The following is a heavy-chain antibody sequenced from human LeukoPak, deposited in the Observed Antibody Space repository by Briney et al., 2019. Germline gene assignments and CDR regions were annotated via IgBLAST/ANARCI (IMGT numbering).Heavy chain of an antibody. J-gene: IGHJ6*02. Sequence: AASVKVSCKASGYTFTSYAMNWVRQAPGQGLEWMGWINTNTGNPTYAQGFTGRFVFSLDTSVSTAYLQISSLKAEDTAVYYCARANRSGGSCYSESGMDVWGQGTTVTVSS. CDR1: GYTFTSYA. D-gene: IGHD2-15*01. CDR3: ARANRSGGSCYSESGMDV. V-gene: IGHV7-4-1*02. CDR2: INTNTGNP.